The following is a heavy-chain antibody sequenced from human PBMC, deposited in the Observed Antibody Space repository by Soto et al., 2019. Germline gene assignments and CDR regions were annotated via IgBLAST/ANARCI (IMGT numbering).Heavy chain of an antibody. CDR2: ISYDGSNK. CDR1: GFTFSSYG. CDR3: ARRDDFWSGYYPFDY. D-gene: IGHD3-3*01. Sequence: GGSLRLSCAASGFTFSSYGMHWVRQAPGKGLEWVAVISYDGSNKYYADSVKGRFTISRDNSKNTLYLQMNSLRAEDTAVYYCARRDDFWSGYYPFDYWGQGTLVTVSS. J-gene: IGHJ4*02. V-gene: IGHV3-30*03.